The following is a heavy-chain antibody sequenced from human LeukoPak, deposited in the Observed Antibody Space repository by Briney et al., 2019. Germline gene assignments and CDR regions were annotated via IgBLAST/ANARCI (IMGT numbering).Heavy chain of an antibody. CDR3: ARDGGLWYYDSSGYYSDDAFDI. CDR2: IIPIFGTA. J-gene: IGHJ3*02. V-gene: IGHV1-69*05. D-gene: IGHD3-22*01. Sequence: SVKVSCKASGGTFSSYAIGWVRQAPGQGLEWMGRIIPIFGTANYAQKFQGRVTITTDESTSTAYMELSSLRSEDTAVYYCARDGGLWYYDSSGYYSDDAFDIWGQGTMVTVSS. CDR1: GGTFSSYA.